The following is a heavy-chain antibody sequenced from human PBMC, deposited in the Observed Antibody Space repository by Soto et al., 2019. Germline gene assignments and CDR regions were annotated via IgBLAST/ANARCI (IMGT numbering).Heavy chain of an antibody. CDR1: GF. Sequence: EVQVLESGGGLVQPGGSLRLSCAASGFMSWVRQAPGKGLEWVSAISDYGANTYYVDSVKGRFPISRDNAKNTLYLQMNSLRAEDTAVYYCAKGFSGHYYDFRGQGTLVTVSS. J-gene: IGHJ4*02. V-gene: IGHV3-23*01. CDR2: ISDYGANT. CDR3: AKGFSGHYYDF. D-gene: IGHD3-22*01.